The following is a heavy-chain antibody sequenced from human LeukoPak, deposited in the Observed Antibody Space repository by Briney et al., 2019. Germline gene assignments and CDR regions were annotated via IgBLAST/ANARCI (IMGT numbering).Heavy chain of an antibody. CDR1: GFTVSNNY. Sequence: PGGSLRLSCAASGFTVSNNYMSWVRQAPGKGLEWVSAISGSGGSTYYADSVKGRFTISRDSSKNTLYLQMNSLRAEDTAVYYCAKDMYSSSSRRPYYFDYWGQGTLVTVSS. CDR3: AKDMYSSSSRRPYYFDY. J-gene: IGHJ4*02. D-gene: IGHD6-6*01. V-gene: IGHV3-23*01. CDR2: ISGSGGST.